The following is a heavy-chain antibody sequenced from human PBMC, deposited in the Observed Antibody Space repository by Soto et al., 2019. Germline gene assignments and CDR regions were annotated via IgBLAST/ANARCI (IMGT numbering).Heavy chain of an antibody. CDR2: IYSGGSA. D-gene: IGHD5-18*01. V-gene: IGHV3-66*04. J-gene: IGHJ4*02. Sequence: EVQLVESGGGLVQPGGSLRLSRAASGFTVSSNYMSWVRQAPGKGLEWVSVIYSGGSAYYADSVKGRFTISRDNSKNTLYLQMNSLRAEDTAVYYGARHGYSYGGGYFGYWGQGTLVTVSS. CDR3: ARHGYSYGGGYFGY. CDR1: GFTVSSNY.